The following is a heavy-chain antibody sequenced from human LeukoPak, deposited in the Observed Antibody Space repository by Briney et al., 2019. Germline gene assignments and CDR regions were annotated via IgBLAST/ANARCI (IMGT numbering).Heavy chain of an antibody. J-gene: IGHJ3*02. D-gene: IGHD7-27*01. Sequence: ASAKVSCTASGYTFTGNYIYWVRQAPGQGLEWMGWINPNSGGTNYAQKFQGRVTMTRDTSISTAYLEVRRLRFDDTAVYYCAKLTGDYAAGAFDIWGQGTMVTVSS. CDR1: GYTFTGNY. CDR2: INPNSGGT. V-gene: IGHV1-2*02. CDR3: AKLTGDYAAGAFDI.